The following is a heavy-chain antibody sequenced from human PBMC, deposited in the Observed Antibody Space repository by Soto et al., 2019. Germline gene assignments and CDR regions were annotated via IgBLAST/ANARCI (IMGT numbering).Heavy chain of an antibody. CDR2: IIPIFGTA. CDR1: GGTFSSYA. V-gene: IGHV1-69*13. D-gene: IGHD3-10*01. CDR3: ARDRNKDVVRGVIIAHSPFYYYYGMDV. J-gene: IGHJ6*02. Sequence: ASVKVSCKASGGTFSSYAISWVRQAPGQGLEWMGGIIPIFGTANYAQKFQGRVTITADESTSTAYMELSSLRSEDTAVYYCARDRNKDVVRGVIIAHSPFYYYYGMDVWGQGTTVTVSS.